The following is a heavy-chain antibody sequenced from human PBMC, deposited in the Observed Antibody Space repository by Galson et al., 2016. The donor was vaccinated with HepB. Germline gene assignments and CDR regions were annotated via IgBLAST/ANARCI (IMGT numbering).Heavy chain of an antibody. CDR2: ISYDGNKK. Sequence: SLRLSCAASGFTFSTYAMHWVRQAPGKGLEWVAVISYDGNKKYYAASVNGRFTIARDNSENTLYLQTNSLRADDTAVYYCAKKSLVAGTATYVFDNWGQGTLVTVSS. CDR3: AKKSLVAGTATYVFDN. CDR1: GFTFSTYA. V-gene: IGHV3-30-3*02. D-gene: IGHD6-19*01. J-gene: IGHJ4*02.